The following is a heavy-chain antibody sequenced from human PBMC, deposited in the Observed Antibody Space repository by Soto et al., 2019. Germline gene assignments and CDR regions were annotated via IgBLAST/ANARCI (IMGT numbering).Heavy chain of an antibody. Sequence: ASVKVSCKASGYTFTGYYMHWVRQAPGQGLEWMGWINPNSGGTNYAQKFQGRVTMTRDTSISTAYMELSRLRSDDTAVYYCAGSRWSGPTMGAFDIWGQGTMVTVSS. V-gene: IGHV1-2*02. J-gene: IGHJ3*02. D-gene: IGHD3-3*01. CDR2: INPNSGGT. CDR3: AGSRWSGPTMGAFDI. CDR1: GYTFTGYY.